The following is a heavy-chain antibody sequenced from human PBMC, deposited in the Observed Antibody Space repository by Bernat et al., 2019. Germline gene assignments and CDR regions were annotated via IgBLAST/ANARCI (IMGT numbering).Heavy chain of an antibody. CDR3: ARRYCSGGTCPNNWFDP. CDR1: GYSFTNYW. J-gene: IGHJ5*02. Sequence: EVQLVQSGAAVKKPGESLKISCKASGYSFTNYWLGWVRQMPVKVLEWMGIIYPGDSETRYSPSFQGQVTISADKSISTDYLQWSSLKASDTAMYYCARRYCSGGTCPNNWFDPWGQGTLVTVSS. D-gene: IGHD2-15*01. V-gene: IGHV5-51*01. CDR2: IYPGDSET.